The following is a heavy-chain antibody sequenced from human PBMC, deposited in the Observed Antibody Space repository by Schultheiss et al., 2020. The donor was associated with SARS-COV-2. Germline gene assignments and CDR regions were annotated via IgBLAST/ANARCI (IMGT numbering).Heavy chain of an antibody. CDR2: INSDGSST. Sequence: GGSLRLSCAASGFTFDDYGMSWVRQAPGKGLEWVSRINSDGSSTSYADSVKGRFTISRDNAKNTLYLQMNSLRAEDTAVYYCARDFATCSSTSCSSYYYYMDVWGKGTTVTVSS. CDR3: ARDFATCSSTSCSSYYYYMDV. V-gene: IGHV3-74*01. D-gene: IGHD2-2*01. CDR1: GFTFDDYG. J-gene: IGHJ6*03.